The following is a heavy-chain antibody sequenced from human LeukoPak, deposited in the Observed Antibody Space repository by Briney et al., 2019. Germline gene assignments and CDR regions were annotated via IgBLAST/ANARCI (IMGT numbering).Heavy chain of an antibody. CDR2: IYYSGST. D-gene: IGHD6-19*01. V-gene: IGHV4-30-4*01. CDR3: ARDFSSGWSRIDY. Sequence: SQTLSLTCTVSGGSISSTDYYWSWIRQPPGKGLEWIGYIYYSGSTYYNPSLRSRITISVDTSKNQFSLKLSSVTAADTAVYFCARDFSSGWSRIDYWGQGTLVTVSS. J-gene: IGHJ4*02. CDR1: GGSISSTDYY.